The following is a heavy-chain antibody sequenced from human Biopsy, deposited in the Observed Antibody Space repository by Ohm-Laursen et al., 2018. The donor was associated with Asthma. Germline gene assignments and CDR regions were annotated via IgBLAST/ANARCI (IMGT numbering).Heavy chain of an antibody. CDR3: ASDFPKDYVRYNFQF. D-gene: IGHD4-17*01. CDR2: HDHEEGGT. CDR1: GYSLTDLS. Sequence: SSVKVSCKVSGYSLTDLSMHWVRQAPGQGLEWMGGHDHEEGGTVNARRFQGRVTMTEDTSTDTAYMELSSLSSDDTAVYYCASDFPKDYVRYNFQFWGQGTLVTISS. J-gene: IGHJ4*02. V-gene: IGHV1-24*01.